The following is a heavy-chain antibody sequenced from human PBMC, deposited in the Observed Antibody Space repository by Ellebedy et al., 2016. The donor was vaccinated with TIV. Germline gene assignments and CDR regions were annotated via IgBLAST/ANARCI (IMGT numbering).Heavy chain of an antibody. CDR3: ARDRIVGATSYGF. CDR1: GFTFSSYN. Sequence: GESLKISCAASGFTFSSYNMHWVRQAPGKGLEWVSSIGGTSSYMYYADSVRGRFTISSDNAKNSLYLQMNSLRVEDTAVYYCARDRIVGATSYGFWGQGALVTVSS. CDR2: IGGTSSYM. J-gene: IGHJ4*02. V-gene: IGHV3-21*06. D-gene: IGHD1-26*01.